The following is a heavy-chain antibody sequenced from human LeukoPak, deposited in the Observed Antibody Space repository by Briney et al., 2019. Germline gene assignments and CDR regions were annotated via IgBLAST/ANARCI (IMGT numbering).Heavy chain of an antibody. CDR3: ARGGYSSSWYTTYYYYYYMDV. V-gene: IGHV3-23*01. CDR1: GFTFSSYA. J-gene: IGHJ6*03. Sequence: GGSLRLSCAASGFTFSSYAMNWVRQAPGKGLEWVSTISGSGGSTYYADSVKGRFTISRDNSKNTLYLQMNSLRVEDTAVYYCARGGYSSSWYTTYYYYYYMDVWGKGTTVTVSS. CDR2: ISGSGGST. D-gene: IGHD6-13*01.